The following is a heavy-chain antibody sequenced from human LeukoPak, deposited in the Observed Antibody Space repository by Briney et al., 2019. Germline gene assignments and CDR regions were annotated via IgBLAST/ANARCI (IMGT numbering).Heavy chain of an antibody. Sequence: GESLKISCKGSGYSFTSYWIGWVRQMPGKGLEWMGIIFPGDPDTRYSPSLQGQVSISVDKSISTAYLQWSSLRASDTAMYYCVRQGYSYGSDYWGQGTLVTVSS. CDR2: IFPGDPDT. D-gene: IGHD5-18*01. CDR1: GYSFTSYW. J-gene: IGHJ4*02. V-gene: IGHV5-51*01. CDR3: VRQGYSYGSDY.